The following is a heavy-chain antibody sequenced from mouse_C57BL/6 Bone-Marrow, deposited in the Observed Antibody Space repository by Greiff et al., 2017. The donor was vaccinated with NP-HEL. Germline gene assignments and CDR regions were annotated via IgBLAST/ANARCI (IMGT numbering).Heavy chain of an antibody. CDR2: ISSGGRYT. Sequence: EVKVVESGGDLVKPGGSLKLSCAASGFTFSSYGMSWVRQTPDKRLEWVATISSGGRYTYYPDSVKGRFTISRDNAKNTLYLQMSSLKSEDTAMYYCARRGYYAMDYWGQGTSVTVSS. V-gene: IGHV5-6*02. CDR1: GFTFSSYG. CDR3: ARRGYYAMDY. J-gene: IGHJ4*01.